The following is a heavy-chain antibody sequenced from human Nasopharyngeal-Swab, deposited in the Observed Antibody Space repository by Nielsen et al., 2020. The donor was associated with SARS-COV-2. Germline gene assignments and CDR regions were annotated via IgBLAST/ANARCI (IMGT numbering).Heavy chain of an antibody. J-gene: IGHJ2*01. CDR3: ASRGASADPSTRDLPFSRRTFDL. D-gene: IGHD6-13*01. CDR2: IHADGNT. CDR1: GFSVSGNTY. Sequence: GSLRLSCAASGFSVSGNTYMSWVRQAPGKGLEWVSTIHADGNTYYADSVRGRFTSSRDNSKNTVSLQMNSLRAEDTAVYYCASRGASADPSTRDLPFSRRTFDLWGRGTLVTVSS. V-gene: IGHV3-53*01.